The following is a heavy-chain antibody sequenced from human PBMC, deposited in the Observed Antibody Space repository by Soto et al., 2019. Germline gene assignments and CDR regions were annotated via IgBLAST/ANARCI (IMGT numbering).Heavy chain of an antibody. D-gene: IGHD3-22*01. Sequence: PSETLSLTCTVSGGSISSYYWNWIRQPPGKGLEWIGYIYYSGNTKYNPSLKSRVTISVDTSKNQFSLKLSSVTAADTAVYYCASFYDRSGYYSFDHWGQGTPVTVS. V-gene: IGHV4-59*01. J-gene: IGHJ4*02. CDR3: ASFYDRSGYYSFDH. CDR2: IYYSGNT. CDR1: GGSISSYY.